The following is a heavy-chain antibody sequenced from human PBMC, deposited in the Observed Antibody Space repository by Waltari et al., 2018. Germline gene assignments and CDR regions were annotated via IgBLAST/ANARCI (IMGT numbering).Heavy chain of an antibody. CDR1: GGSISSYY. J-gene: IGHJ4*02. CDR3: ARDLGGGNYADS. V-gene: IGHV4-4*07. D-gene: IGHD2-2*01. CDR2: IFTSGST. Sequence: QVQLQESGPGLVKPSETLSLTCTVSGGSISSYYCSWIRQPAGKGLEWIGRIFTSGSTNYHPSLKSRSTMSVDPSKNQFSLRLSSVTAADTAVYYCARDLGGGNYADSWGQGTLVTVSS.